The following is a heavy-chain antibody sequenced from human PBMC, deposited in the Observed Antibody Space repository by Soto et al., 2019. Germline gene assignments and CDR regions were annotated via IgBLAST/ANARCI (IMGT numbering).Heavy chain of an antibody. CDR3: ARGGPYYYDSSGYSAPFDY. CDR1: GGTFSSYA. D-gene: IGHD3-22*01. Sequence: SVKVSCKASGGTFSSYAISWVRQAPGQWLEWMGGIIPIFGTANYAKKFQGRVTITAEESTSTAYMELSSLRSEETAVYYCARGGPYYYDSSGYSAPFDYWGQGTMVTVSS. V-gene: IGHV1-69*13. J-gene: IGHJ4*02. CDR2: IIPIFGTA.